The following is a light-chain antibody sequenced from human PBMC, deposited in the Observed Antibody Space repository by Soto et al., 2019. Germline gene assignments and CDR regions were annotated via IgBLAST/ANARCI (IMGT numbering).Light chain of an antibody. CDR2: VNSDGTH. Sequence: QAVVTQSPSASASLGASVKLTCTLSSGHRSYAIAWHQQQPEKGPRYLMKVNSDGTHIKGDGIPDRFSGSSSGAERYLTIFSLQSEDEADYYCQTWDTGIGVFGGGTKLTVL. CDR1: SGHRSYA. J-gene: IGLJ3*02. V-gene: IGLV4-69*02. CDR3: QTWDTGIGV.